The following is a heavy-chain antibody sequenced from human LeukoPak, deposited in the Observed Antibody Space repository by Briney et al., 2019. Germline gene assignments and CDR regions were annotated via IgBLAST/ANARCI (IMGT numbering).Heavy chain of an antibody. D-gene: IGHD2-21*01. V-gene: IGHV3-7*04. CDR3: VRGDWYFES. CDR2: INRDGTEK. CDR1: GFNFSDSR. J-gene: IGHJ4*02. Sequence: GGSLRLSCATSGFNFSDSRMTWVRQAPGKGLQWVANINRDGTEKHFLDSIEGRSTISRDNRKKSLYLQMNSLRPQDTAVYFCVRGDWYFESWGQGTLVTVSS.